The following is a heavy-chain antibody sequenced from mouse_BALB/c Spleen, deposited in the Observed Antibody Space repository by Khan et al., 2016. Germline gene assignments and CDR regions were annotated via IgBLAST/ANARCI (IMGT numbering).Heavy chain of an antibody. V-gene: IGHV3-1*02. D-gene: IGHD1-1*01. Sequence: EVQLQESGPDLVKPSQSLSLTCTVTGYSITSIYSWYWIRQFPGNKLEWMDYIHSSGSTNYNPSLKSRISITRDTSKNQFFLQLNSVTTEDTATYYCTRGDYFGSSWYFDVWGAGTTVTVSS. CDR3: TRGDYFGSSWYFDV. CDR2: IHSSGST. CDR1: GYSITSIYS. J-gene: IGHJ1*01.